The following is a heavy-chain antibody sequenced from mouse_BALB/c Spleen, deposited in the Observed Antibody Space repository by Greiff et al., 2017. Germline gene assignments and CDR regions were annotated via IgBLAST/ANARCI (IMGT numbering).Heavy chain of an antibody. CDR3: AREVSYYFDY. Sequence: EVKLLESGPGLVKPSQSLSLTCTVTGYSITSDYAWNWIRQFPGNKLEWMGYISYSGSTSYNPSLKSRISITRDTSKNQFFLQLNSVTTEDTATYYCAREVSYYFDYWGQGTTLTVSS. CDR2: ISYSGST. J-gene: IGHJ2*01. V-gene: IGHV3-2*02. CDR1: GYSITSDYA.